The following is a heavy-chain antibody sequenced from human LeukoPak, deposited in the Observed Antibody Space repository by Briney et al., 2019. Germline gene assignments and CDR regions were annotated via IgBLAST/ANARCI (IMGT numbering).Heavy chain of an antibody. Sequence: GGSLRLSCAASGFTSSSYWMHWVRQALGKGRVWVSRINSVGSSTSYADSVKGRFTISRDNAKNTLYPQMNSLRAEDTAVYYCARDRGSSCLDVWGKGTTVTVSS. J-gene: IGHJ6*04. V-gene: IGHV3-74*01. CDR3: ARDRGSSCLDV. CDR1: GFTSSSYW. CDR2: INSVGSST. D-gene: IGHD6-13*01.